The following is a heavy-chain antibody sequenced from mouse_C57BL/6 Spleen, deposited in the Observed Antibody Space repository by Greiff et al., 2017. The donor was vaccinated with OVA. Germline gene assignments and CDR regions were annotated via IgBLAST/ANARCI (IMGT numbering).Heavy chain of an antibody. D-gene: IGHD2-1*01. Sequence: EVHLVESGPGMVKPSQSLSLTCTVTGYSITSGYDWHWIRHFPGNKLEWMGYISYSGSTNYNPSLKSRISITHDTSKNHFFLKLNSVTTEDTATYYCARADGNYEDYYAMDYWGQGTSVTVSS. J-gene: IGHJ4*01. CDR1: GYSITSGYD. CDR2: ISYSGST. CDR3: ARADGNYEDYYAMDY. V-gene: IGHV3-1*01.